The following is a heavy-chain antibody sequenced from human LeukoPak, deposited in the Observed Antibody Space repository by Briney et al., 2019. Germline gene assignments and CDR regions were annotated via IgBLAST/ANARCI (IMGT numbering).Heavy chain of an antibody. CDR3: AKGGALGWYFDL. CDR1: GFTFSSYA. CDR2: ISGSGGST. Sequence: TGGSLRLFCAASGFTFSSYAMSWVRQAPGKGLEWVSAISGSGGSTYYADSVKGRFTISRDNSKNTLYLQMNSLRAEDTAVYYCAKGGALGWYFDLWGRGTLVTVSS. V-gene: IGHV3-23*01. J-gene: IGHJ2*01. D-gene: IGHD3-16*01.